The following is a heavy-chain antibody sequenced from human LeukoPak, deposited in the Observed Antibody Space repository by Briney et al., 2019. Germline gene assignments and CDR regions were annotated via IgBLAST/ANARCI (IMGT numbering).Heavy chain of an antibody. CDR1: GGSFSGYY. D-gene: IGHD5-24*01. CDR2: INHSGST. J-gene: IGHJ4*02. CDR3: AKSGWLQPYFDY. V-gene: IGHV4-34*01. Sequence: SETLSLTCAVYGGSFSGYYWSWIRQPPGKGLEWIGEINHSGSTNYNPSLKSRVTISVDTSKDQFSLKLSSVTAADTAVYYCAKSGWLQPYFDYWGQGTLVTVSS.